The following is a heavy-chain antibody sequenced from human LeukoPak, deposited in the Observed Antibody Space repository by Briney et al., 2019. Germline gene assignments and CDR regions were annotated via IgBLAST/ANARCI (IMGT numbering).Heavy chain of an antibody. Sequence: AGGSLRLSCAASGFTFKSHAMRWVRQAPGKGLEWVAFISYDATKKDYVDSVKGRFTVSRDNSKSTLYLQMNSLRLEDTAVYYCARDLSTCYATDYWGQGTLVTVSS. CDR2: ISYDATKK. D-gene: IGHD2-2*01. CDR3: ARDLSTCYATDY. J-gene: IGHJ4*02. V-gene: IGHV3-30-3*01. CDR1: GFTFKSHA.